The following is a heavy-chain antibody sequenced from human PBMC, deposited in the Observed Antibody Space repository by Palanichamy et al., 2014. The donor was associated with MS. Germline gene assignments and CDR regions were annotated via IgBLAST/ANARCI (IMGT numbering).Heavy chain of an antibody. D-gene: IGHD3-22*01. CDR3: ARIVSSFGSSGYRPFDY. J-gene: IGHJ4*02. Sequence: EVQLVESGGALVQPGGSLRISCAASGFTFSNYWMTWVRQAPGKGLEWVANIKEDGGEETYLDSVKGRFTISRDNVKNSLYLQMNTLGAEDTAVYHCARIVSSFGSSGYRPFDYWGQGTLVTVSS. V-gene: IGHV3-7*01. CDR2: IKEDGGEE. CDR1: GFTFSNYW.